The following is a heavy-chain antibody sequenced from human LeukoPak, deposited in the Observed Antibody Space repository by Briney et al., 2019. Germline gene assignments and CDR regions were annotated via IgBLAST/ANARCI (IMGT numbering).Heavy chain of an antibody. J-gene: IGHJ4*02. CDR3: ARDYYDSLTGYYSSFDY. V-gene: IGHV4-30-2*01. D-gene: IGHD3-9*01. Sequence: SQTLSLTCTVSGGSISSGGYYWSWIRQPPGKGLEWIGYIYHSGSTNYNPSLKSRVTISVDTSKNQFSLKLSSVTAADTAVYYCARDYYDSLTGYYSSFDYWGQGTLVTVSS. CDR2: IYHSGST. CDR1: GGSISSGGYY.